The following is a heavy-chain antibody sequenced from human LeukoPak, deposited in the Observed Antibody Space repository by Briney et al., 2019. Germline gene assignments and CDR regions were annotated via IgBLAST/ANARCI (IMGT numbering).Heavy chain of an antibody. CDR2: IYSGGST. V-gene: IGHV3-53*01. CDR3: ARANYYYYYMDV. J-gene: IGHJ6*03. Sequence: GGSLRLSCAASGFTVSSNYMSWVRQAPGKGLEWVSVIYSGGSTYYADSVKGRFTISRDNSKNTLYLQMNSLRAEDTAVYYCARANYYYYYMDVWGKGTTVTVSS. CDR1: GFTVSSNY.